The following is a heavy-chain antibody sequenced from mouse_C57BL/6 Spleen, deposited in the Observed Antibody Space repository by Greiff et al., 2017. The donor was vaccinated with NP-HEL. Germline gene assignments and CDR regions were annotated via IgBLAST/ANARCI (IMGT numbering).Heavy chain of an antibody. CDR3: AKDDYYMFAD. J-gene: IGHJ3*01. CDR2: ISSGSSTI. D-gene: IGHD2-12*01. Sequence: DVMLVESGGGLVKPGGSLKLSCAASGFTFSDYGMHWVRQAPEKGLEWVAYISSGSSTIYYADTVKGRFTISRDNAKNTLFLQMTSLRSEDTAMYYCAKDDYYMFADWGQGTLVTVSA. V-gene: IGHV5-17*01. CDR1: GFTFSDYG.